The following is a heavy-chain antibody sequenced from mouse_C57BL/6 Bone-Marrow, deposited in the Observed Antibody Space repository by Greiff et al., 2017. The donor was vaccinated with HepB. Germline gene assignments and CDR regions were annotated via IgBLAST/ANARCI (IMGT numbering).Heavy chain of an antibody. J-gene: IGHJ3*01. V-gene: IGHV14-4*01. CDR1: GFNFKDDY. D-gene: IGHD4-1*01. CDR3: TTHWDGFAY. CDR2: IDPENGDT. Sequence: VQLQQSGAELVRPGASVKLSCTASGFNFKDDYMHWVKQRPEQGLEWIGWIDPENGDTEYAPKFQGKATITADTSSNTAYLQLSSLTSEDTAVYCCTTHWDGFAYGGQGPLVTVSA.